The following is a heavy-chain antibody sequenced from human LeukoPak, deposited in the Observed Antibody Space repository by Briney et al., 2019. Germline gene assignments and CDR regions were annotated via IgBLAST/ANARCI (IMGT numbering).Heavy chain of an antibody. Sequence: GESLKISCAASGFILSDFTMNWVRQAPGKGLEWVSTISNTGVTHYADSVKGRFTISRDSAKNSQYLQIYSLRDEDTAVHYCARYYFGSGNYRTFDRWGQGTLVIVSS. J-gene: IGHJ4*02. D-gene: IGHD3-10*01. CDR1: GFILSDFT. CDR3: ARYYFGSGNYRTFDR. CDR2: ISNTGVT. V-gene: IGHV3-69-1*01.